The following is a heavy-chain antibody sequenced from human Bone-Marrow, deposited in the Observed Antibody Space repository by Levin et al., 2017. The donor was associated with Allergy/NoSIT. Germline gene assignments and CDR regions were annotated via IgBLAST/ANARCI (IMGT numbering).Heavy chain of an antibody. Sequence: GGSLRLSCAASGFTFSAFGMHWVRQAPGRGLEWVAVIWYDGSHKFYADSVKGRFTISRDNSKNTLYLQMNSLRAEDTAVYYCTRDRGEWGQFYFDYWGEGILVTVSS. J-gene: IGHJ4*02. D-gene: IGHD1-26*01. V-gene: IGHV3-33*01. CDR2: IWYDGSHK. CDR1: GFTFSAFG. CDR3: TRDRGEWGQFYFDY.